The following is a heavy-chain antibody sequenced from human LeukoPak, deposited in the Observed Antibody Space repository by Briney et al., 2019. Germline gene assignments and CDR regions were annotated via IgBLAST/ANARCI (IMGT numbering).Heavy chain of an antibody. J-gene: IGHJ4*02. V-gene: IGHV1-2*02. CDR2: INPNSGGT. CDR3: ARAVSAYYDFWSGYSEPFDY. D-gene: IGHD3-3*01. CDR1: GYTFTGYY. Sequence: GASVKVSCKASGYTFTGYYMHWVRQAPGQGLEWMGWINPNSGGTNYAQKFQGRVTMTRDTSISTAYMELSRLRSDDTAVYYCARAVSAYYDFWSGYSEPFDYWGQGTLVTVSS.